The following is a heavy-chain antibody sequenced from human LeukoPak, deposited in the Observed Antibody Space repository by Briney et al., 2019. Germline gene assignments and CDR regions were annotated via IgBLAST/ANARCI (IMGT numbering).Heavy chain of an antibody. Sequence: PGGSLRLSCAASGFTFSNAWMSWVRQAPGKGLEWVGRIKSKTDGGTTDYAAPVKGRFTISRDDSKNTLYLQMNSLKTEDTAVYYCTTDLILWWPGAFDIWGQGTMVTVSS. CDR1: GFTFSNAW. CDR3: TTDLILWWPGAFDI. D-gene: IGHD2-21*01. CDR2: IKSKTDGGTT. V-gene: IGHV3-15*01. J-gene: IGHJ3*02.